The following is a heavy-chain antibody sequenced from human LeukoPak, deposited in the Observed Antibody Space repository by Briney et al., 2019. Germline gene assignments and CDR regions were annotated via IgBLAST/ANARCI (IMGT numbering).Heavy chain of an antibody. Sequence: GGSLRLSCAASGFTFTKYAMSWVRQTPGKGLEWVSGVSAGGDATFYADYVKGRFTVSRDNFKNTMFLQVSSLRVEDTAVYYCARERKGVLKSGTTRFDYWGQGTLVTVSS. D-gene: IGHD1-7*01. CDR1: GFTFTKYA. CDR3: ARERKGVLKSGTTRFDY. CDR2: VSAGGDAT. V-gene: IGHV3-23*01. J-gene: IGHJ4*02.